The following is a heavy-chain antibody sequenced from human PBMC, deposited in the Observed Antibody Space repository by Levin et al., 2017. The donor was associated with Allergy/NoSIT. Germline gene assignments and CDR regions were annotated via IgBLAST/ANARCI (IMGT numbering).Heavy chain of an antibody. CDR1: GFTFDDYA. J-gene: IGHJ3*02. CDR3: APLEYYDSSGHFDI. Sequence: SCAASGFTFDDYAMHWVRQAPGKGLEWVSGISWNSGSIGYADSVKGRFTISRDNAKNSLYLQMNSLRAEDTALYYCAPLEYYDSSGHFDIWGQGTMVTVSS. V-gene: IGHV3-9*01. D-gene: IGHD3-22*01. CDR2: ISWNSGSI.